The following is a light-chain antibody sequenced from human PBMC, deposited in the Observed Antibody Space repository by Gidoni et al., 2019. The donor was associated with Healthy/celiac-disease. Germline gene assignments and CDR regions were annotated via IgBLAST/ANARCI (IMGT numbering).Light chain of an antibody. Sequence: EIVLTQSPATLSLSPGERATLSCRASQSVSSYLAWYQQQPGQPPRLLIYDASNRATGFPARFSSSGSGTDFTLTISSLEPEDFAVYYCQQRSNWPPSITFGQGTRLEIK. CDR1: QSVSSY. V-gene: IGKV3-11*01. CDR2: DAS. J-gene: IGKJ5*01. CDR3: QQRSNWPPSIT.